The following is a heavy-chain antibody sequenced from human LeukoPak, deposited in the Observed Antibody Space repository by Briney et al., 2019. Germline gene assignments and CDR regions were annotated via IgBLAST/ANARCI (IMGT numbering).Heavy chain of an antibody. V-gene: IGHV4-34*01. CDR3: ARGGKYYDSSGYYHMDV. Sequence: SETLSLTCAVYGGSFSGYYWSWIRQPPGKGLEWIGEINHSGSTNYNPSLKSRVTISVDTSKNQFSLKLSSVTAADTAVYYCARGGKYYDSSGYYHMDVWGKGTMVTVSS. D-gene: IGHD3-22*01. J-gene: IGHJ6*03. CDR2: INHSGST. CDR1: GGSFSGYY.